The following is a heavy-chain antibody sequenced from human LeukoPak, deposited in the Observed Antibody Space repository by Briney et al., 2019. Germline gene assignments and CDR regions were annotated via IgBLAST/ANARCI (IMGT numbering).Heavy chain of an antibody. V-gene: IGHV3-23*01. D-gene: IGHD2-21*02. Sequence: GGSLRLSCAASGFTFSSYAMSWVRQAPGKGLEWVSAISGSGGSTYYADSVKGRFTISRDNSKNTLYLQMNSLRAEDTAVYYCAKVPLAYCGGACPEDAFDIWGQGTMVTVSS. CDR3: AKVPLAYCGGACPEDAFDI. CDR2: ISGSGGST. CDR1: GFTFSSYA. J-gene: IGHJ3*02.